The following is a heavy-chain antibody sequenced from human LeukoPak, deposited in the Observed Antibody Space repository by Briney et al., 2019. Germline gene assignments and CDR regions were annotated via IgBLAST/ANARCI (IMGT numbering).Heavy chain of an antibody. CDR3: TTDFEDSSGSGGWYFDL. CDR2: IRYDGSNK. J-gene: IGHJ2*01. V-gene: IGHV3-30*02. D-gene: IGHD3-22*01. Sequence: GGSLRLSCAASGFTFSSYGIHWVRQAPGKGLEWVAFIRYDGSNKYYADSVKGRFTISRDNSKNALYLQMNSLRAEDTAVYYCTTDFEDSSGSGGWYFDLWGRGTLVTVSS. CDR1: GFTFSSYG.